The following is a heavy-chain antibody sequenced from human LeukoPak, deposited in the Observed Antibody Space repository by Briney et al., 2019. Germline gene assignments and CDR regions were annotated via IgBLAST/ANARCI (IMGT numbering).Heavy chain of an antibody. CDR1: NGSISNYF. V-gene: IGHV4-59*01. J-gene: IGHJ3*02. CDR2: VHHSGTA. Sequence: SETLSLTCTVSNGSISNYFWSWIPEPPGKGLEWIGYVHHSGTANYNPSLMSRVNISIDTSEHRLSLKLSSVTAADTALYYCASLGGYYESSSYSQLDAFDIWGQGTMVTVSS. D-gene: IGHD3-22*01. CDR3: ASLGGYYESSSYSQLDAFDI.